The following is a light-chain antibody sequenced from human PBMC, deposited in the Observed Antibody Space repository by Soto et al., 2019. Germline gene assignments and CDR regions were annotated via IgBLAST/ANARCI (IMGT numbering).Light chain of an antibody. CDR1: STDFVSYNR. CDR2: EVR. CDR3: SLYTSENTYV. V-gene: IGLV2-18*01. Sequence: QSVLTQPPSVSGSPGQSVTISCTGTSTDFVSYNRVSWYQQPPGTAPKLMIYEVRKRPSGVPDRFSGSKSGNTASLTNSGLQAADEADYYCSLYTSENTYVFGTGTKVTVL. J-gene: IGLJ1*01.